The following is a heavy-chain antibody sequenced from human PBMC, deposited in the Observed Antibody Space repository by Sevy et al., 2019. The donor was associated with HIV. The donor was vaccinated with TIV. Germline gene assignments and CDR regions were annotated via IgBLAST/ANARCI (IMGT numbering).Heavy chain of an antibody. CDR2: ISSTSSYI. CDR1: GFTFSTYG. CDR3: ARDYNSGWRKFNLFDP. Sequence: GGSLRLSCAASGFTFSTYGMNWVHQAPGKGLEWVSSISSTSSYIDYAYSVKGRFTISRDNAKNSLYLQMNNLRAEDTALYYCARDYNSGWRKFNLFDPWGQGTLVTVSS. J-gene: IGHJ5*02. V-gene: IGHV3-21*01. D-gene: IGHD6-19*01.